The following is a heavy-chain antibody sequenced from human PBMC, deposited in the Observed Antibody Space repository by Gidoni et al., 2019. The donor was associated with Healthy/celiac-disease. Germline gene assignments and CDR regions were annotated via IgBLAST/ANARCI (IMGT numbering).Heavy chain of an antibody. Sequence: EVQLVESGGGLVKPGGSLRLSCAASGFPFSNAWMSWVRQAPGKGLEWVGRIKSKTDGGTTDYAAPVKGRFTISRDDSKNTLYLQMNSLKTEDTAVYYCTTDEALLWFGEPFDYWGQGTLVTVSS. CDR1: GFPFSNAW. J-gene: IGHJ4*02. CDR2: IKSKTDGGTT. CDR3: TTDEALLWFGEPFDY. D-gene: IGHD3-10*01. V-gene: IGHV3-15*01.